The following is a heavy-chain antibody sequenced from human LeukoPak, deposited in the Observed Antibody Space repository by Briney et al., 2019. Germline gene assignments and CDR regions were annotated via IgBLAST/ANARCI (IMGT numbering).Heavy chain of an antibody. Sequence: ASVKVSCKASGYTFTSYYMHWVRQAPGQGLEWMGIINPSGGSTSYAQKFQGRVTMTRDMSTSTVYMELSSLRSEDTAVYYCARPGIINWNDGFFDYWGQGTLVTVSS. J-gene: IGHJ4*02. D-gene: IGHD1-1*01. CDR3: ARPGIINWNDGFFDY. CDR1: GYTFTSYY. CDR2: INPSGGST. V-gene: IGHV1-46*01.